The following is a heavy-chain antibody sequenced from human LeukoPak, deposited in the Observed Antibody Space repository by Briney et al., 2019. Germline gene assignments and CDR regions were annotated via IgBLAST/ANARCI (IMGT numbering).Heavy chain of an antibody. CDR2: IHYSGLT. V-gene: IGHV4-61*08. Sequence: SETLSLTCTVSGGSISSGVYYWSWIRQDPGKGLEWIGFIHYSGLTVYSPPLQSRVSMSVDTSRNQFSLDLSSVTAADTALYYCARDPPEDEWNSLDYWGQGILVTVSS. J-gene: IGHJ4*02. CDR3: ARDPPEDEWNSLDY. CDR1: GGSISSGVYY. D-gene: IGHD1-7*01.